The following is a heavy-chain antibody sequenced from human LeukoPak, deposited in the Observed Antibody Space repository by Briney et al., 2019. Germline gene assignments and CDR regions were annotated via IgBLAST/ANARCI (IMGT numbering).Heavy chain of an antibody. V-gene: IGHV4-34*01. CDR1: GGSFSGYY. CDR3: ARHLNYYYMDV. CDR2: INHSGST. Sequence: TSETLSLTCAVYGGSFSGYYWSWIRQPPGKGLEWIGEINHSGSTNYNPSLKSRVTISVDTSKNQFSLKLSSVTAADTAVYYCARHLNYYYMDVWGKGTTVTISS. D-gene: IGHD3-3*02. J-gene: IGHJ6*03.